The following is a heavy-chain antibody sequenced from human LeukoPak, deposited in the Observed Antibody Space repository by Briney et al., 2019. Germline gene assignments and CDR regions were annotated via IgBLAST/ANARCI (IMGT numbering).Heavy chain of an antibody. CDR3: ARVSAVAGFINY. Sequence: GGSLRLSCAASGFTVSSNYMSWVRQAPGKGLEWVSVIYSGGSTYYADSVKGRFTISRDNTKNTLYLQMNSLRAEDTAVYYCARVSAVAGFINYWGQGTLVTVSS. CDR1: GFTVSSNY. CDR2: IYSGGST. J-gene: IGHJ4*02. V-gene: IGHV3-53*01. D-gene: IGHD6-19*01.